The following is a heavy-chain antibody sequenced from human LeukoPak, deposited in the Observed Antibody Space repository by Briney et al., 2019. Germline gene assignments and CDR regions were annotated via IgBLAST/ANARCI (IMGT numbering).Heavy chain of an antibody. D-gene: IGHD6-13*01. J-gene: IGHJ5*02. CDR2: INAGNGNT. Sequence: GASVKVSCKASGYTFTSYAMHWVRQAPGQRLEWMGWINAGNGNTKYSQKFQGRVTITRDTSASTAYMELSSLRSEDTAVYYCARAGSSSWYMRDWFDPWGQGTLVTVSS. V-gene: IGHV1-3*01. CDR1: GYTFTSYA. CDR3: ARAGSSSWYMRDWFDP.